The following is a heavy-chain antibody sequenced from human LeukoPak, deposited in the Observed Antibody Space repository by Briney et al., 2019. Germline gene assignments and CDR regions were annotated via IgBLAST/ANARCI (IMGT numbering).Heavy chain of an antibody. D-gene: IGHD6-19*01. CDR1: GFTFSSSA. CDR3: AKDLAVGAFDI. CDR2: ISGSGSGGST. Sequence: PGGSLRLSCAASGFTFSSSAMSWVRQAPGKGLEWVSSISGSGSGGSTYYADSVKGRFTISRDNSKNTLYLQMNSLRAEDTAVYYCAKDLAVGAFDIWGQGTMVTVSS. J-gene: IGHJ3*02. V-gene: IGHV3-23*01.